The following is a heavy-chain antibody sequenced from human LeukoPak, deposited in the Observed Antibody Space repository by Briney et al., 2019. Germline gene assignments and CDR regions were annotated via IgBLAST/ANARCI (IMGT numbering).Heavy chain of an antibody. V-gene: IGHV3-53*01. CDR2: IYSGGST. J-gene: IGHJ4*02. Sequence: GSLRLSCAASGFTVSSNYMSWVRQAPGKGLEWVSVIYSGGSTYYADSVKGRFTISRDNSKNTLYLQMNSLRAEDTAVYYCARGSKGEPDFGYWGQGTLVTVSS. CDR3: ARGSKGEPDFGY. CDR1: GFTVSSNY. D-gene: IGHD1-14*01.